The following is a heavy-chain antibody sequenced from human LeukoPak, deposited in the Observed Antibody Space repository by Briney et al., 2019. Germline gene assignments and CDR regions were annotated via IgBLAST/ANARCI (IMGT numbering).Heavy chain of an antibody. J-gene: IGHJ4*02. V-gene: IGHV4-30-4*01. D-gene: IGHD2-2*01. CDR2: IFHSGST. Sequence: PSETLSLTCTVSGDFISSGDHYWNWIRQAPGEGLEWIGYIFHSGSTYYNPSLRSRLTVSLDTSKNQFSLKLTSVTAADSAVYYCVRGRSTGTIDYWGQGTLVTVSS. CDR3: VRGRSTGTIDY. CDR1: GDFISSGDHY.